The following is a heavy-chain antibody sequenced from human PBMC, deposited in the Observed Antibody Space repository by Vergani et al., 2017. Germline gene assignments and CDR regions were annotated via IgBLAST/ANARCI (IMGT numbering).Heavy chain of an antibody. V-gene: IGHV1-46*03. J-gene: IGHJ4*02. CDR1: GYTFSNYY. Sequence: QVQVVQSGAEVKKSGASVKVSCKTSGYTFSNYYMHWVRQAPGQWLEWMGIINPSGGHTNYAQKFQGRVTMTRDTSTSTVYMELSSLRSEDTAIYYCARGDYGILTGYRYWGQRTLVTVSA. CDR3: ARGDYGILTGYRY. CDR2: INPSGGHT. D-gene: IGHD3-9*01.